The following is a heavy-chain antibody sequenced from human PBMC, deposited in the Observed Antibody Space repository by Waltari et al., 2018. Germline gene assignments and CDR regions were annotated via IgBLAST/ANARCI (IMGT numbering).Heavy chain of an antibody. V-gene: IGHV3-7*01. CDR2: RKPDGSEK. J-gene: IGHJ4*02. CDR3: ASGGGRPFDY. D-gene: IGHD3-16*01. CDR1: GFTFSTTW. Sequence: EVQLVESGGALVQPGGSVRLSCAASGFTFSTTWMCWVRQTQGNGLEWVANRKPDGSEKYCVDSVKGRFTISRDNAKNALYLQMNSLRAEDTAVYFCASGGGRPFDYWGQGTLVTVSS.